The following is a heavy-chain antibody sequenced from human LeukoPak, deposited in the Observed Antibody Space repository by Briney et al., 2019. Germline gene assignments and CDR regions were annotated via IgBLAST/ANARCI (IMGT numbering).Heavy chain of an antibody. J-gene: IGHJ1*01. CDR3: ARDEVRSGYFGDS. Sequence: ASVKVSCKASGYTFTSYGITWVRQAPGQGLKWVGWISGYNGKTEYAQKLQGRVTMTTDTSTSTAYMELRSLRSDDTAVYYCARDEVRSGYFGDSWGQGTLVTVSS. CDR2: ISGYNGKT. V-gene: IGHV1-18*04. D-gene: IGHD3-22*01. CDR1: GYTFTSYG.